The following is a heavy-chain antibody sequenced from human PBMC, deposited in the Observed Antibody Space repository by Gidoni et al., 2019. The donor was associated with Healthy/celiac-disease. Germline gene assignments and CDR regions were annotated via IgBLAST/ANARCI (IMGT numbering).Heavy chain of an antibody. CDR2: ISAYNGNT. V-gene: IGHV1-18*01. CDR1: GYTFTSYG. D-gene: IGHD3-3*01. Sequence: QVLLVQSGAEVKKPGASVKVSCKASGYTFTSYGISWVRQAPGQGLEWMGWISAYNGNTNYAQKLQGRVTMTTDTSTSTAYMELRSLRSDDTAVYYCARAPPYYDFWSGYYGPSEHWGQGTTVTVSS. CDR3: ARAPPYYDFWSGYYGPSEH. J-gene: IGHJ6*02.